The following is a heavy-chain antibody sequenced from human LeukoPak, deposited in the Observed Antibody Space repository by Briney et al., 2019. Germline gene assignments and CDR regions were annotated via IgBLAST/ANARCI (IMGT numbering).Heavy chain of an antibody. Sequence: GASVKVSCKASGGTFSSYAISWVRQAPGQGLEWMGRIIPILGIANYAQKFQGRVTMTEDTSTDTAYMELSSLRSEDTAVYYCATVGLRWDYWGQGTLVTVSS. D-gene: IGHD3/OR15-3a*01. V-gene: IGHV1-69*04. CDR1: GGTFSSYA. CDR2: IIPILGIA. CDR3: ATVGLRWDY. J-gene: IGHJ4*02.